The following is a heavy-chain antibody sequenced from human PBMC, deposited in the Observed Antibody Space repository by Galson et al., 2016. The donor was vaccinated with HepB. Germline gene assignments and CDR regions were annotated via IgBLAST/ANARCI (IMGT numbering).Heavy chain of an antibody. J-gene: IGHJ4*03. D-gene: IGHD5-18*01. CDR1: GFTFSSYG. CDR2: ISYDGSNK. Sequence: SLRLSCAASGFTFSSYGMHWVRQAPGKGLEWVAVISYDGSNKYYADSVKGRFTISRDNSKNTLYLQMNSLRAEDTTVYYCTKDRGYGYFGSGSMDIRGQGSPGHRLL. CDR3: TKDRGYGYFGSGSMDI. V-gene: IGHV3-30*18.